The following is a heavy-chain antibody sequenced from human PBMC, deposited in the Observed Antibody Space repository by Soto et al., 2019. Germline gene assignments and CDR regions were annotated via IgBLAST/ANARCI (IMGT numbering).Heavy chain of an antibody. V-gene: IGHV3-21*01. CDR2: ISSSSSYI. CDR1: GFTFSSYS. J-gene: IGHJ4*02. CDR3: ARLPNYDFWSGYPYYFDY. Sequence: GGSLRLSCAASGFTFSSYSMNWVRQAPGKGLEWVSSISSSSSYIYYADSVKGRFTISRDNAKNSLYLQMNSLRAEDTAVYYCARLPNYDFWSGYPYYFDYWGQGTLVTVSS. D-gene: IGHD3-3*01.